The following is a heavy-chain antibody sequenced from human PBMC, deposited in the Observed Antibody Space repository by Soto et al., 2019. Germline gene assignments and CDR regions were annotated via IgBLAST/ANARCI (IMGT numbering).Heavy chain of an antibody. Sequence: QVQLQQWGAGLLKPSETLSLTCAVYGGSFSGYYWSWIRQPPGKGLEWIGEINHSGSTNYNPSLQSRVTIPVDTSKNQLSLKLSSVTAADTAVYYCARRVTIWGQGTMVTVSS. CDR2: INHSGST. CDR3: ARRVTI. J-gene: IGHJ3*02. V-gene: IGHV4-34*01. CDR1: GGSFSGYY.